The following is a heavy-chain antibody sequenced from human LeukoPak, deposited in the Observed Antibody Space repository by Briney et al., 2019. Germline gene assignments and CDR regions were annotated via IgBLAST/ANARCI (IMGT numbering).Heavy chain of an antibody. CDR3: ARGAVAGTFFDY. V-gene: IGHV6-1*01. CDR2: TYYRSKWYN. CDR1: GDSVSSNSAA. D-gene: IGHD6-19*01. J-gene: IGHJ4*02. Sequence: PSQTLSLTCAISGDSVSSNSAAWNWIRQSPSRGLEWLGRTYYRSKWYNDYAVSVESRITINPDTSKNQISLHLNSVTPEDTAVYYCARGAVAGTFFDYWGQGTLVTVSS.